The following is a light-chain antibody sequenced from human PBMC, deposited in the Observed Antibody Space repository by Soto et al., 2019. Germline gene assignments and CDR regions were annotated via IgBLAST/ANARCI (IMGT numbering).Light chain of an antibody. CDR1: SSDVGGYNY. CDR3: SSYTSSSTLEGVV. CDR2: DVS. J-gene: IGLJ2*01. Sequence: QSVLTQPASVSGSPGQSITISCTGTSSDVGGYNYVSWYQRHPGKAPKLMIYDVSNRPSGVSNRFSGSKSGNTASLTISGLQAEDEADYYCSSYTSSSTLEGVVFGGGTKLTVL. V-gene: IGLV2-14*01.